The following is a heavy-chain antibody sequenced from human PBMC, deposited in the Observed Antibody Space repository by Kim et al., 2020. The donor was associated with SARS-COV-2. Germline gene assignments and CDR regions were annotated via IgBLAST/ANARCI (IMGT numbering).Heavy chain of an antibody. Sequence: KFQGWVTMTRDTSISTAYMELSRLRSDDTAVYYCARAPPPYGYLYYFDYWGQGTLVTVSS. CDR3: ARAPPPYGYLYYFDY. V-gene: IGHV1-2*04. J-gene: IGHJ4*02. D-gene: IGHD5-18*01.